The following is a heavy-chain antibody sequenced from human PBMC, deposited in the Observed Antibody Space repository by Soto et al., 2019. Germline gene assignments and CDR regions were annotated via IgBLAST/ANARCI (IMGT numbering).Heavy chain of an antibody. V-gene: IGHV3-15*01. J-gene: IGHJ4*02. CDR2: IKSTAYGGTT. CDR3: TTDDTSGYYFHY. CDR1: NFPFSYAW. D-gene: IGHD3-22*01. Sequence: GGSLRLSCAASNFPFSYAWMSWVRQSPGKGLEWVGRIKSTAYGGTTDYAAPVKGRVTISRDDSKNTLYLQMNSLRTEDTARYYCTTDDTSGYYFHYWCQGTLVTVSS.